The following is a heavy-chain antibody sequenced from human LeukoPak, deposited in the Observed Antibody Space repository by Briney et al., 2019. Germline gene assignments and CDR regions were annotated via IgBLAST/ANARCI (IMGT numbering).Heavy chain of an antibody. Sequence: SETLSLTCTVSGYSISSGYYWGWIRQPPGKGLEWIGSIYHSGSTCYNPSLKSRVTISVDTSKNQFSLKLSSVTAADTAVYYCARDLYYYDSSGYSPGYFDYWGQGTLVTVSS. J-gene: IGHJ4*02. CDR1: GYSISSGYY. CDR2: IYHSGST. V-gene: IGHV4-38-2*02. CDR3: ARDLYYYDSSGYSPGYFDY. D-gene: IGHD3-22*01.